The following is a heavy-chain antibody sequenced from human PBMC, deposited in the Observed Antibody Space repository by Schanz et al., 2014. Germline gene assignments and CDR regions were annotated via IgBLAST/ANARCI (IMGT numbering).Heavy chain of an antibody. Sequence: EVQLVESGGGLVRPGGSLRLSCTTSGLIFSTYTLNWVRQAPGKGLEWISYISFSGNTIYYADSVKGRFTISRDNAKNSVLLQMNRLRAEDTAVYYGATEGPRGTRHPINYYYAMDNWGQGTKVTV. J-gene: IGHJ6*02. CDR3: ATEGPRGTRHPINYYYAMDN. V-gene: IGHV3-48*01. D-gene: IGHD6-6*01. CDR2: ISFSGNTI. CDR1: GLIFSTYT.